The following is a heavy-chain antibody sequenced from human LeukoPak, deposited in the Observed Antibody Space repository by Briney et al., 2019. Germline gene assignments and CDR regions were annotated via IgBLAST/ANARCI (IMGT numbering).Heavy chain of an antibody. Sequence: ASVKVSCKASGGTFSSYTISWVRQAPGQGLEWMGRIIPILGIAKYAQKFQGRVTITADKSTSTAYMELSSLRSEDTTVYCCARAVKQWLVGYAFDIWGQGTMVTVSS. CDR1: GGTFSSYT. D-gene: IGHD6-19*01. V-gene: IGHV1-69*02. CDR3: ARAVKQWLVGYAFDI. CDR2: IIPILGIA. J-gene: IGHJ3*02.